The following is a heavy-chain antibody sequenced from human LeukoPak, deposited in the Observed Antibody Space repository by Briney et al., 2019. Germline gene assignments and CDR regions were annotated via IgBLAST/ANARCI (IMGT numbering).Heavy chain of an antibody. J-gene: IGHJ3*02. CDR3: ARADSSGYYLVGGFDI. CDR1: GITVSDNY. D-gene: IGHD3-22*01. Sequence: GGSLRLSCAASGITVSDNYMNWVRQAPGKGLEWVSVIYSGGVTYYADSVKGRFTISRDNAKNSLFLQMDSLRADDTAVYYCARADSSGYYLVGGFDIWGQGTIVTVSS. V-gene: IGHV3-66*01. CDR2: IYSGGVT.